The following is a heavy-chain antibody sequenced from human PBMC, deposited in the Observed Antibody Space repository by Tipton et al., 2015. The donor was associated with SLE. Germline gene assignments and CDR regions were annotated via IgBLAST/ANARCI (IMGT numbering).Heavy chain of an antibody. V-gene: IGHV3-73*01. D-gene: IGHD1-26*01. CDR1: GFTFVHYA. CDR2: IRSKANSYAT. J-gene: IGHJ3*02. CDR3: TRTWELAAFDI. Sequence: GSLRLSCEVSGFTFVHYAMSWLRQAPGKGLEWVGRIRSKANSYATAYAASVKGRFTISRDDSKNTAYLQMNSLKTEDTAVYYCTRTWELAAFDIWGQGTMVTVSS.